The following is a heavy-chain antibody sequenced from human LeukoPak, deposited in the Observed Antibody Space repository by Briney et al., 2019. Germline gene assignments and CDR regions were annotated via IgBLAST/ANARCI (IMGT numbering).Heavy chain of an antibody. V-gene: IGHV1-69*04. CDR1: GGTFSSYA. CDR3: ARDIRPEVGASAFDI. J-gene: IGHJ3*02. D-gene: IGHD1-26*01. Sequence: SVKVSCKASGGTFSSYAISWVRQAPGQGLEWMGRIIPILGIANYAQKFQGRVTITADKSTSTAYMELSSLRSEDTAVYYCARDIRPEVGASAFDIWGQGTMVTVSS. CDR2: IIPILGIA.